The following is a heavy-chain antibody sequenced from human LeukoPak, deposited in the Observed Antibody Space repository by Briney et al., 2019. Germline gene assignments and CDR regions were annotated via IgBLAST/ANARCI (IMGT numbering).Heavy chain of an antibody. CDR3: AKEAVAAAGPFDY. CDR1: GITLSNYG. Sequence: PGGSLRLSCAVSGITLSNYGMSWVRQAPGKGLEWVAGISDSGGRTNYADSVKGRFTISRDNPKNTLYLQMNSLRAEDTAIYYCAKEAVAAAGPFDYWGQGTLVTVSS. J-gene: IGHJ4*02. D-gene: IGHD6-13*01. V-gene: IGHV3-23*01. CDR2: ISDSGGRT.